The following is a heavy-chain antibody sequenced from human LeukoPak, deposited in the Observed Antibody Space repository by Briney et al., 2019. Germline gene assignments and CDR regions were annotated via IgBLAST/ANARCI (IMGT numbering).Heavy chain of an antibody. CDR1: GYSISSGYY. V-gene: IGHV4-38-2*02. J-gene: IGHJ4*02. Sequence: PSETLSLTCSVSGYSISSGYYWDWIRQPPGEGLEWIGSIYHSGSTYYNPSLKSRVTISVDTSTNQFSLKLSSVTAADTAIYYCARGQNIDYWGQGTLVTVSS. D-gene: IGHD1/OR15-1a*01. CDR3: ARGQNIDY. CDR2: IYHSGST.